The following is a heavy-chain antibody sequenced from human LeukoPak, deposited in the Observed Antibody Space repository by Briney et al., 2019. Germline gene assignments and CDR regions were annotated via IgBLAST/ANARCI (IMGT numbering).Heavy chain of an antibody. D-gene: IGHD4-23*01. J-gene: IGHJ3*02. CDR2: ISGSGGST. CDR3: ARFTAVTPSSAFDI. Sequence: GGSLRLSCAASGFTFSSYAMSWVRQAPGKGLEWVSAISGSGGSTFYADSVKGRFTISRDNSKNTLYVQMNSLRAEDTAVYYCARFTAVTPSSAFDIWGQGTMVTVSS. CDR1: GFTFSSYA. V-gene: IGHV3-23*01.